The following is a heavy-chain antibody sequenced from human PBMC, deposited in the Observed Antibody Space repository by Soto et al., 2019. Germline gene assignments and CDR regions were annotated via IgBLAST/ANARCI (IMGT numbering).Heavy chain of an antibody. V-gene: IGHV3-23*01. CDR3: AKDEGSWEGLRDFDWLLPTFDY. CDR2: ISGSGGST. J-gene: IGHJ4*02. Sequence: PGGSLRLSCAASGFTFSSYAMSWVRQAPGKGLEWVSAISGSGGSTYYADSVKGRFTISRDNSKNTLYLQMNSLRAEDTAVYYCAKDEGSWEGLRDFDWLLPTFDYWGQGTLVTVSS. D-gene: IGHD3-9*01. CDR1: GFTFSSYA.